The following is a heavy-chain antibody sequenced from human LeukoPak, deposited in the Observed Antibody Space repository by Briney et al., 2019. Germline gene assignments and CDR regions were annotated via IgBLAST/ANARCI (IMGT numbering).Heavy chain of an antibody. CDR2: ISYDGSNK. V-gene: IGHV3-30*18. Sequence: AGGSLRLSCAASGFTFSSYGMHWVRQAPGKGLEWVVVISYDGSNKYYADSVKGRFTISRDNSKNTLYLQMNSLRAEDTAVYYCAKDRGLEVLWFGELGLWGQGTLVTVSS. D-gene: IGHD3-10*01. CDR1: GFTFSSYG. J-gene: IGHJ4*02. CDR3: AKDRGLEVLWFGELGL.